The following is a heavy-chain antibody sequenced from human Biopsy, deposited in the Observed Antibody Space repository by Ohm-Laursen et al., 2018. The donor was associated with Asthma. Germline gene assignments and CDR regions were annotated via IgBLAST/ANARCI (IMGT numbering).Heavy chain of an antibody. CDR3: ARIKIRIGAGTDRYFDL. Sequence: SVKVSCKASGYPFTDYYVHWVRQAPGQGLEWMGRIDPNSGGTNYAQKFLGRVTMTRDTSVNTAFMVLSRLRSDDTVVYYCARIKIRIGAGTDRYFDLWGRGTLVTVSS. V-gene: IGHV1-2*05. CDR1: GYPFTDYY. J-gene: IGHJ2*01. CDR2: IDPNSGGT. D-gene: IGHD3-16*01.